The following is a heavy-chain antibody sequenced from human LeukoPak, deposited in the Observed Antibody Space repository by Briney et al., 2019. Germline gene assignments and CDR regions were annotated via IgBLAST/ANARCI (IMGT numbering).Heavy chain of an antibody. V-gene: IGHV3-48*02. Sequence: GGSLRLSCAASGFTFSSYSMNWVRQAPGKGLEWVSYISSRSSSIYYADSVKGRFTLSRDNAKNSLYLQMNSLRDEDTAVYYCARGDYGDRDLNYWGQGTLVTVSS. J-gene: IGHJ4*02. CDR1: GFTFSSYS. CDR3: ARGDYGDRDLNY. D-gene: IGHD4-17*01. CDR2: ISSRSSSI.